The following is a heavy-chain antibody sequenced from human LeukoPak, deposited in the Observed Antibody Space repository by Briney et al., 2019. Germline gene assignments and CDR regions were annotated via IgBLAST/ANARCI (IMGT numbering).Heavy chain of an antibody. CDR3: AKKMVYAIHYGMDV. Sequence: PGGSLRLSCAASGFTFSTYAMSWVRQAPGKGLEWVSAISGSGGSTYYADSVKGRFTISRDNSKNTLYLQMNSLRAEDTAVYYCAKKMVYAIHYGMDVWGQGTTVTVSS. CDR2: ISGSGGST. V-gene: IGHV3-23*01. D-gene: IGHD2-8*01. CDR1: GFTFSTYA. J-gene: IGHJ6*02.